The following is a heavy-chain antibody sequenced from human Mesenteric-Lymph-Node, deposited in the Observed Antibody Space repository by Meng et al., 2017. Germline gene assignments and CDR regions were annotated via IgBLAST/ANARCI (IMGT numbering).Heavy chain of an antibody. D-gene: IGHD5-12*01. CDR1: GGSISSGDYY. Sequence: QVQLQESGPGLVKPSQTLSLTCTVSGGSISSGDYYWSWIRQPPGKGLEWIGYIYYSGSTYYNPSLKSRVTISIDTSKNQFSLKLNSVTAADTAVYYCASGGNIVATLNYWGQGTLVHRLL. CDR2: IYYSGST. CDR3: ASGGNIVATLNY. J-gene: IGHJ4*02. V-gene: IGHV4-30-4*01.